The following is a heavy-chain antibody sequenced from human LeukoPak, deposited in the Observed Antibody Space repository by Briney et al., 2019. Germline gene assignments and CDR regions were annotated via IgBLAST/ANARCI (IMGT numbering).Heavy chain of an antibody. CDR3: AREKEATGFFDY. D-gene: IGHD1-1*01. V-gene: IGHV3-30*03. Sequence: GRSLRLSCAASGFTFSSYGMHWVRQAPGKGLEWVAVISYDGSNKYYADSVKGRFTISRDNSKNTLYLQMNSLRAEDTALYYCAREKEATGFFDYWGQGTLVTVSS. J-gene: IGHJ4*02. CDR1: GFTFSSYG. CDR2: ISYDGSNK.